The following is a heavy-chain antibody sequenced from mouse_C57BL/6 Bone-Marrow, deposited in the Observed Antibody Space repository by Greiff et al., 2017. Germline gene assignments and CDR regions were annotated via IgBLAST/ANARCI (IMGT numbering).Heavy chain of an antibody. Sequence: QVQLQQPGAELVKPGASVKLSCKASGYTFTSYWMHWVKQRPGQGLEWIGMIHPNSGSTNYNEKFKSKATLTVDKSSSTAYMQLSSLTSEDSAVYYCARRCLLPYYYAMDDWGQGTSVTVSS. CDR3: ARRCLLPYYYAMDD. CDR1: GYTFTSYW. J-gene: IGHJ4*01. CDR2: IHPNSGST. D-gene: IGHD2-3*01. V-gene: IGHV1-64*01.